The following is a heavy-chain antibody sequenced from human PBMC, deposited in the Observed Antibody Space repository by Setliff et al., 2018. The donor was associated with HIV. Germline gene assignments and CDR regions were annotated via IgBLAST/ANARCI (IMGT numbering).Heavy chain of an antibody. CDR2: IKQDGSEK. CDR1: GFTFSTYW. J-gene: IGHJ4*02. CDR3: AGSRGYFVQAD. Sequence: HPGGSLRLSCAASGFTFSTYWMSWVRQAPGKGLEWVANIKQDGSEKYYVDSVKGRFTISRDNAKNSLYLQMNSLRAEDTAVYYCAGSRGYFVQADWGQGTLVTVSS. D-gene: IGHD3-22*01. V-gene: IGHV3-7*01.